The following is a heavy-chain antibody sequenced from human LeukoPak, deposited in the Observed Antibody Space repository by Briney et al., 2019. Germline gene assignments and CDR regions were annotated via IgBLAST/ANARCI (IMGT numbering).Heavy chain of an antibody. CDR1: GGSISSGGYY. CDR2: IYYSGST. J-gene: IGHJ3*02. CDR3: ARDYYDSSGYFGGDAFDT. D-gene: IGHD3-22*01. Sequence: SETLSLTCTVSGGSISSGGYYWSWIRQHPGKGLEWIGYIYYSGSTYYNPSLKSRVTISVDTSKNQFSLKLSSVTAADTAVYYCARDYYDSSGYFGGDAFDTWGQGTMVTVSS. V-gene: IGHV4-31*03.